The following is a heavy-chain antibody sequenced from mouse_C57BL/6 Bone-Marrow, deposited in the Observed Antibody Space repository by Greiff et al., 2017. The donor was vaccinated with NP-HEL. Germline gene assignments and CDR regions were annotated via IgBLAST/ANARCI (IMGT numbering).Heavy chain of an antibody. J-gene: IGHJ1*03. CDR3: AIGAELGQGYWYFDV. D-gene: IGHD4-1*01. CDR1: GYTFTSYW. Sequence: QVQLQQPGAELVRPGSSVKLSCKASGYTFTSYWMHWVKQRPIQGLEWIGNIDPSDSETHYNPKFKDKATLTVDKSSSTAYMQLSSLTSEDSAVYYSAIGAELGQGYWYFDVWGTGTTVTVSS. CDR2: IDPSDSET. V-gene: IGHV1-52*01.